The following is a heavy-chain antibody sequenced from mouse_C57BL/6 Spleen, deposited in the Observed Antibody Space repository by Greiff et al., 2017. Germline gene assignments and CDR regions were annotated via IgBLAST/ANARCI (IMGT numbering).Heavy chain of an antibody. CDR3: ARRGFDYYGSSYGGYFDV. Sequence: QVTLKVSGPGILQSSQTLSLTCSFSGFSLSTSGMGVSWIRQPSGKGLEWLAHIYWDDDKRYNPSLKSRLTISKDTSRNQVFLKITSVDTADTATYYCARRGFDYYGSSYGGYFDVWGTGTTVTVSS. J-gene: IGHJ1*03. CDR1: GFSLSTSGMG. D-gene: IGHD1-1*01. V-gene: IGHV8-12*01. CDR2: IYWDDDK.